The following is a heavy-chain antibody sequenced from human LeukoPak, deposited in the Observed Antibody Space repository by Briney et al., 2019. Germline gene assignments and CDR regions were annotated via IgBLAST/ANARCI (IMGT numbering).Heavy chain of an antibody. CDR3: ATPAGYCSSTSCFSFDY. D-gene: IGHD2-2*01. V-gene: IGHV1-69*01. Sequence: ASVKVSCKASGGTFSSYAISWVRQAPGQGLEWMGGIIPIFGTANYAQKFQGRVTITADESTSTAYMELSSLRSEDTAGYYCATPAGYCSSTSCFSFDYGGQGTLVTVSS. CDR1: GGTFSSYA. CDR2: IIPIFGTA. J-gene: IGHJ4*02.